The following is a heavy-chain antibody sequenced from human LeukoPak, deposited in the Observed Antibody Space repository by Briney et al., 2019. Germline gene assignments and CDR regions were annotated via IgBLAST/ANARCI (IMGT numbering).Heavy chain of an antibody. D-gene: IGHD2-21*02. CDR1: GYIFTSYG. Sequence: GASVKVSCKASGYIFTSYGISWVRQAPGQGLEWLGWINTYNANTNYAQKLQGRVTMTTDTSTNTAYMELRSLRSGDTAAYYCARVKGGDSRDYWGQGTLVTVSS. J-gene: IGHJ4*02. CDR2: INTYNANT. CDR3: ARVKGGDSRDY. V-gene: IGHV1-18*01.